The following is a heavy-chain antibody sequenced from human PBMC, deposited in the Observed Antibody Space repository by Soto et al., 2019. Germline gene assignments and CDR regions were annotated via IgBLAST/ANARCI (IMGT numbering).Heavy chain of an antibody. CDR1: GYPFSSYA. V-gene: IGHV1-3*01. Sequence: XPVKVASKASGYPFSSYAMDWVRQAPGQRLEWMGWINAGNGNTKYSQKFQGRVTITRDTSASTAYMELSSLRSEDTAVYYCARDTSLSPKIPNWFDPWGQGTLVIVTS. CDR3: ARDTSLSPKIPNWFDP. D-gene: IGHD3-16*01. CDR2: INAGNGNT. J-gene: IGHJ5*02.